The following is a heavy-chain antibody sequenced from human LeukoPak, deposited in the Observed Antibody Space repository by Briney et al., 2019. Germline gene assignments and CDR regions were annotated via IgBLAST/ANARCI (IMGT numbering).Heavy chain of an antibody. CDR3: VRVGTSFDI. CDR1: GFTFKFYS. D-gene: IGHD7-27*01. V-gene: IGHV3-48*01. CDR2: ISTNTTTI. J-gene: IGHJ3*02. Sequence: GGSLRLSCAASGFTFKFYSMNWVRQAPGKGLEWVSYISTNTTTIYYANSVKGRFTISRDNAKNSLYLQMNSLRVEDTAVYYCVRVGTSFDIWGQGTMVTVSS.